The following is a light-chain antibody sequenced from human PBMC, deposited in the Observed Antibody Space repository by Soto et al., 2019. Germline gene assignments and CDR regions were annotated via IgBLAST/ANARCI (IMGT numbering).Light chain of an antibody. CDR2: GAS. Sequence: EIVLTQSPGTLSLSQGEGATLSCRASQSVSSSFFAWYQQKPGQAPRLLIYGASSRVTGIPDRFSGSGSGTDFTLTISRLEPEEFAVYYCQQYGSSPWTFGQGTKVETK. CDR1: QSVSSSF. CDR3: QQYGSSPWT. J-gene: IGKJ1*01. V-gene: IGKV3-20*01.